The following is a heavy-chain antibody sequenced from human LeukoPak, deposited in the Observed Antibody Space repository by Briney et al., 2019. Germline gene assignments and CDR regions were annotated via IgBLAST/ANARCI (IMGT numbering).Heavy chain of an antibody. CDR2: IYPGDSDT. D-gene: IGHD3-9*01. J-gene: IGHJ4*02. CDR3: ARQGHYDILTESQTPFDY. Sequence: GESLKISCKSSGYSFTSYWIGWVRQMPGKGLEWMGIIYPGDSDTRYSPSFQGQVTISADKSISTAYLQWSSLKASDTAMYYCARQGHYDILTESQTPFDYWGQGTLVTVSS. CDR1: GYSFTSYW. V-gene: IGHV5-51*01.